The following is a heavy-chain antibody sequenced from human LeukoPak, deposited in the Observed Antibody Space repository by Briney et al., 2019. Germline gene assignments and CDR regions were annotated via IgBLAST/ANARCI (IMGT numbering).Heavy chain of an antibody. CDR3: ARNPMAAMGYFDY. J-gene: IGHJ4*02. V-gene: IGHV3-7*01. CDR2: IKYDGGEK. D-gene: IGHD2-2*01. Sequence: GGSLRLSCAASGFTFSDYYMSWVRQAPGKGLEWVAHIKYDGGEKFYVDSVKGRFTMSRDNAKNSLYLQMNSLRAEDTAVYYCARNPMAAMGYFDYWGQGTLVTVSS. CDR1: GFTFSDYY.